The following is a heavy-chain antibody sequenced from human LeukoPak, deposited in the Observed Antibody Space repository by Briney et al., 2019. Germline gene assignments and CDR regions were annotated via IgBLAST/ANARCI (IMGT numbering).Heavy chain of an antibody. J-gene: IGHJ6*02. CDR1: GFTFSSYG. CDR2: ISYDGSNK. CDR3: AKDGAARTYYYYYGMDV. V-gene: IGHV3-30*18. Sequence: PGRSLRLSCAASGFTFSSYGMHWVRQAPGKGLEWVAVISYDGSNKYYADSVKGRFTISRDNSKNTRYLQMNSLRAEDTAVYYCAKDGAARTYYYYYGMDVWGQGTTVTVSS. D-gene: IGHD6-6*01.